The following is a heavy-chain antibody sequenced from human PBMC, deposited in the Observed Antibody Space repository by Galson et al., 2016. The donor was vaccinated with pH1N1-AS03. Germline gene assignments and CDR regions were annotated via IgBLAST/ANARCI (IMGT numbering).Heavy chain of an antibody. V-gene: IGHV3-9*01. Sequence: SLRLSCAASGFTFDDYAMHWVRQAPGKGLEWVSGIRWNSGKMNYADSVKGRFTISRDNAKNSLYLQMNSLRAEDTALYYCVKDNNASGYVGESGFDNWGQATLVGLSS. J-gene: IGHJ4*02. CDR2: IRWNSGKM. CDR3: VKDNNASGYVGESGFDN. CDR1: GFTFDDYA. D-gene: IGHD5-12*01.